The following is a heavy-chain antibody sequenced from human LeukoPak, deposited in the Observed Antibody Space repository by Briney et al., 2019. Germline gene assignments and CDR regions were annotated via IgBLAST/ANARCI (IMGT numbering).Heavy chain of an antibody. J-gene: IGHJ5*02. D-gene: IGHD2-2*01. CDR1: GFSLSTSGVG. Sequence: SGPTLVKPTQTLTLTCTFSGFSLSTSGVGVGWIRQPPGKALEWLALTYWYDDNRYRASLTSRLTITKDTSKNQVILTITNMVPVDTATYYCAHSLVVVPAAIFANWFDPWGQGTLVTVSS. V-gene: IGHV2-5*01. CDR3: AHSLVVVPAAIFANWFDP. CDR2: TYWYDDN.